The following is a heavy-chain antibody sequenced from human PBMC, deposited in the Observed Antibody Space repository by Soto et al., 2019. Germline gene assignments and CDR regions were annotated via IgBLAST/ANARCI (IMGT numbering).Heavy chain of an antibody. CDR3: ARHVYCSGGSCYSLHGYGYFEL. V-gene: IGHV4-39*01. J-gene: IGHJ2*01. CDR1: GGSISSSSYY. CDR2: IYYSGST. D-gene: IGHD2-15*01. Sequence: PSETLSLTCTVSGGSISSSSYYWGWIRQPPGKGLEWIGSIYYSGSTYYNPSLKSRVTISVDTSKNQFSLKLSSVTAADTAVYYCARHVYCSGGSCYSLHGYGYFELWGRGTLVTVSS.